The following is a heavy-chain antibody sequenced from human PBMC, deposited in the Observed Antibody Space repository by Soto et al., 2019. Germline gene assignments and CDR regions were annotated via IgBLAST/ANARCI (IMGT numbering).Heavy chain of an antibody. CDR2: ISSNGGST. V-gene: IGHV3-64D*08. CDR3: VEPPKAPEATHDY. J-gene: IGHJ4*02. CDR1: GFTFSSYA. D-gene: IGHD2-15*01. Sequence: GGSLRLSCSASGFTFSSYAMHWVRQAPGKGLEYVSAISSNGGSTYYADSVKGRFTISRDNSKNTLYLQMSSLRAEDTAVYYCVEPPKAPEATHDYWGQGTLVTVSS.